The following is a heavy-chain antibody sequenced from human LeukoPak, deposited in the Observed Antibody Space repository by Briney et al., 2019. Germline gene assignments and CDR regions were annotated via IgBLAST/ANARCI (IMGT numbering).Heavy chain of an antibody. CDR3: AMGHDYGDYVLNY. Sequence: GGSLRLSCAASGFTFSSYAMSWVRQAPGKGLEWVSAISGSGGSTYYADSVKGRFTISRDNSKNTLYLQMNSLRAEDTAVYYCAMGHDYGDYVLNYWGQGTLVTVSS. CDR2: ISGSGGST. J-gene: IGHJ4*02. D-gene: IGHD4-17*01. V-gene: IGHV3-23*01. CDR1: GFTFSSYA.